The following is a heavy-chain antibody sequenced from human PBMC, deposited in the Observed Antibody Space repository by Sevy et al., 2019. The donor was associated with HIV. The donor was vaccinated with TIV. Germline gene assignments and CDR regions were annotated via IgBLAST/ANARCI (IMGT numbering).Heavy chain of an antibody. CDR2: INAGNGNT. J-gene: IGHJ4*02. CDR1: GYTFTNYA. Sequence: ASVKVSCKASGYTFTNYAMHWVRQAPGQRLEWMGWINAGNGNTKYSQKFQGRVTITRDTSASTAYMELSSLRSEDTAVYYCARGGGYSGGDYFDYWSQGTLVTVSS. V-gene: IGHV1-3*01. CDR3: ARGGGYSGGDYFDY. D-gene: IGHD3-22*01.